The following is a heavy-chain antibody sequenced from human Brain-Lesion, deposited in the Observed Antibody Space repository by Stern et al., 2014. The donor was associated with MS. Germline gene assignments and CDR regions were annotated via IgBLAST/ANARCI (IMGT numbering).Heavy chain of an antibody. CDR2: ISYSGTT. D-gene: IGHD3-3*01. V-gene: IGHV4-31*03. Sequence: QVQLQESGPGLVKPSQTLSLTCTVSGGAVSSGDRYWSWIRQHPEKGLEGIGYISYSGTTYYNPSLESRVTISMDRSKNQFSLKLRSVTAADTAVYYCARVTEFLRFFYPDYWGQGIRVTVSS. CDR3: ARVTEFLRFFYPDY. CDR1: GGAVSSGDRY. J-gene: IGHJ4*02.